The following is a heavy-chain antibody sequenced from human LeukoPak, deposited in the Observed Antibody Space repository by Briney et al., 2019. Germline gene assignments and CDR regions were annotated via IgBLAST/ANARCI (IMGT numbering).Heavy chain of an antibody. J-gene: IGHJ3*02. CDR3: ARHDVTEVAFDI. V-gene: IGHV4-61*02. Sequence: SETLSLTCTVSAGSISSGSYYWSWIRQPAGRGLEGIGRIYTSGSTNYNPSLKSRVTISVDTSKNQFSLKLSSVTAADTAVYYCARHDVTEVAFDIWGQGTMVTVSS. CDR1: AGSISSGSYY. CDR2: IYTSGST.